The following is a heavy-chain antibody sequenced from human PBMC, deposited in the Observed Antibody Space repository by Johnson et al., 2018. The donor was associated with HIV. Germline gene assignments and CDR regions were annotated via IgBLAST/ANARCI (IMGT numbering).Heavy chain of an antibody. V-gene: IGHV3-30*02. CDR1: GFTFSSYG. CDR3: AREPRNGGRPFDV. D-gene: IGHD1-14*01. J-gene: IGHJ3*01. CDR2: IRFDGNNK. Sequence: VQLVESGGGLVQPGGSLRLSCAASGFTFSSYGMHWVRQAPGKGLEWVSFIRFDGNNKYYADSVKGRFTISRDKSKNTLYLQMNSLRAEDTADYYCAREPRNGGRPFDVWGQGTVVTVSS.